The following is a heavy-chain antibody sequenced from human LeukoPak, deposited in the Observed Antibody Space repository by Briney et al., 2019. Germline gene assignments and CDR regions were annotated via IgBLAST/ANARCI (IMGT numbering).Heavy chain of an antibody. CDR3: AKDGSATTHPIRNFYYYYGMDV. V-gene: IGHV3-30*18. D-gene: IGHD1-26*01. J-gene: IGHJ6*02. CDR1: GFTFSSYG. CDR2: ISYDGGNK. Sequence: PGGSLRLSCAASGFTFSSYGMHWVRQAPGKGLEWVAVISYDGGNKYYADSVKGRFTISRDNSKNTLYLQMNSLRAEDTAVYYCAKDGSATTHPIRNFYYYYGMDVWGQGTTVTVSS.